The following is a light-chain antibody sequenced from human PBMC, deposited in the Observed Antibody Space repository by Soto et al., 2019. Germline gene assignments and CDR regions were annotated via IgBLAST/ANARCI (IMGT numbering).Light chain of an antibody. CDR2: GNN. Sequence: LTQPPSASGTPGQRVTISCSGSSSNIGSNAVNWYQQLPGTAPKLLTYGNNQRPSGVPDRFSGSKSGTSASLAISGLQSEDEADYYCAAWDDSLHGYVFGTGTKLTVL. V-gene: IGLV1-44*01. CDR1: SSNIGSNA. J-gene: IGLJ1*01. CDR3: AAWDDSLHGYV.